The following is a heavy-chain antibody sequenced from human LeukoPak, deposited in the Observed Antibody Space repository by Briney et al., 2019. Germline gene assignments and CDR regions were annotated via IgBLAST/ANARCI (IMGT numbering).Heavy chain of an antibody. CDR2: IKPDGGEK. CDR3: ARDRTNDYGHNVGAFDI. V-gene: IGHV3-7*01. Sequence: PGGSLRLSCEVSGFTFSGYWMSWVRQAPGKGLEWVANIKPDGGEKTHVDSVKGRFTTSRDNVKNSVYLQMSSLRDEDTAVYYCARDRTNDYGHNVGAFDIWGQGTLVTVSS. D-gene: IGHD4-17*01. J-gene: IGHJ3*02. CDR1: GFTFSGYW.